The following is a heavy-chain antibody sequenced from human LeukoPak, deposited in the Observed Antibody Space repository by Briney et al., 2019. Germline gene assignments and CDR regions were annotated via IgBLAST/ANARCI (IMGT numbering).Heavy chain of an antibody. CDR1: GFSFSGHW. V-gene: IGHV3-74*01. D-gene: IGHD6-6*01. J-gene: IGHJ4*02. Sequence: GGSLRLSCPASGFSFSGHWMHWARQLPGKGLVWVSRISPTGSTTSYADSVKGRFTVSRDNAKNTLYLQVNNLRAEDTAVYYCARGPNSNWSGLDFWGQGTLLTVSS. CDR2: ISPTGSTT. CDR3: ARGPNSNWSGLDF.